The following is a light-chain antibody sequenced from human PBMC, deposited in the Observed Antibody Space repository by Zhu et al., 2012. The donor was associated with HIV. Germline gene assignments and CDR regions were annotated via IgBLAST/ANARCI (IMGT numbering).Light chain of an antibody. V-gene: IGKV3-20*01. CDR1: QTVHNS. J-gene: IGKJ5*01. CDR3: QQYLTLIT. Sequence: EIVLTQSPVTLSLSPGERAILSCRASQTVHNSVSWYQQKPGQAPRLLIFGASNRATGIPDRFSGSGSGTDFTLTISRLEPEDSAVYYCQQYLTLITFGQGTRVEIK. CDR2: GAS.